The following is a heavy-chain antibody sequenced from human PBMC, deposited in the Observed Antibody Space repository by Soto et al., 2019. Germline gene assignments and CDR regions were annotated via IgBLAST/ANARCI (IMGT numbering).Heavy chain of an antibody. CDR2: ISESGGST. V-gene: IGHV3-23*01. J-gene: IGHJ4*02. CDR3: AKRSPYSSGWYSPIFDY. Sequence: GVSLRLSCAASGFSFSDYAMSWVRQAPGKGLDWVSVISESGGSTHYADSVRGRFTVSRDNSKNSLSLRMNSLRDEDTAVYFCAKRSPYSSGWYSPIFDYWGQGALVTVSS. D-gene: IGHD6-13*01. CDR1: GFSFSDYA.